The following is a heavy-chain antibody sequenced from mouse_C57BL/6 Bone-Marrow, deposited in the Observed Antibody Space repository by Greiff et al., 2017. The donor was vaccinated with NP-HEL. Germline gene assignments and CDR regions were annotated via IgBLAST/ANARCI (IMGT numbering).Heavy chain of an antibody. CDR3: ARSGYYAMDY. D-gene: IGHD4-1*01. J-gene: IGHJ4*01. CDR1: GYTFTDYY. CDR2: INPYNGGT. Sequence: EVQVVESGPVLVKPGASVKMSCKASGYTFTDYYMNWVKQSHGKSLEWIGVINPYNGGTSYNQKFKGKATLTVDKSSSTAYMELNSLTSEDSAVYYCARSGYYAMDYWGQGTSVTVSS. V-gene: IGHV1-19*01.